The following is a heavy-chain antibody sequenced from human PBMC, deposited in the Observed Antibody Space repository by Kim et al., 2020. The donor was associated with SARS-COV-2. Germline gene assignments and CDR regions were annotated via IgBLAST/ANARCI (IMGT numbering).Heavy chain of an antibody. D-gene: IGHD3-10*02. CDR2: IYYSGST. CDR3: ARDHWEVPLFGELSRWFDP. CDR1: GGSISSGGYY. J-gene: IGHJ5*02. V-gene: IGHV4-31*03. Sequence: SETLSLTCTVSGGSISSGGYYWSWIRQHPGKGLEWIGYIYYSGSTYYNPSLKSRVTISVDTSKNQFSLKLSSVTAADTAVYYCARDHWEVPLFGELSRWFDPWGQGTLVTVSS.